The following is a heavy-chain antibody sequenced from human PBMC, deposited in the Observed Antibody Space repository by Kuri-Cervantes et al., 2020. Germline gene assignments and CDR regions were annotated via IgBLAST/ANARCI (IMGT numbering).Heavy chain of an antibody. Sequence: GGSLRLSCAASGFTFSSYAMHWVRQAPGKGLEWVAVISYDGSNKYYADSVKGRFTISRDNSKNTLYLQMNSLRAEDTAVYYCARDRMAAYYDFWSGYYRSDYYGMDVWGQGTTVTFSS. J-gene: IGHJ6*02. D-gene: IGHD3-3*01. CDR2: ISYDGSNK. CDR3: ARDRMAAYYDFWSGYYRSDYYGMDV. CDR1: GFTFSSYA. V-gene: IGHV3-30-3*01.